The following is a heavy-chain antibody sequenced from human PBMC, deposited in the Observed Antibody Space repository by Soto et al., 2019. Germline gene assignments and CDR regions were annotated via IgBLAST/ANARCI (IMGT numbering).Heavy chain of an antibody. V-gene: IGHV4-39*01. J-gene: IGHJ5*02. CDR1: GGSISDDTYY. CDR2: IYYSGTS. Sequence: QLQLQESGPGLVKPSETLSLTYTVSGGSISDDTYYWDWIRQPPGKGLEWIGSIYYSGTSSYNPSLKSRVTMSVDTSKKQLSLRLSSVTSADTAVYYCARLHCDSRNCVPLDPWGQGTLVIVSS. CDR3: ARLHCDSRNCVPLDP. D-gene: IGHD3-22*01.